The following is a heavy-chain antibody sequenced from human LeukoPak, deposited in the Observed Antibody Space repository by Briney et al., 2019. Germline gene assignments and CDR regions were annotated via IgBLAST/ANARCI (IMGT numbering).Heavy chain of an antibody. D-gene: IGHD3-9*01. J-gene: IGHJ4*02. Sequence: ASVKVSCKASGYTFTGYYMHWVRQAPGQGLEWMGRINPNSGGTNYAQKLQGRVTMTTDTSTSTAYMELRSLRSDDTAVYYCARGTPIYYDILTGNFDYWGQGTLVTVSS. CDR3: ARGTPIYYDILTGNFDY. CDR2: INPNSGGT. V-gene: IGHV1-2*06. CDR1: GYTFTGYY.